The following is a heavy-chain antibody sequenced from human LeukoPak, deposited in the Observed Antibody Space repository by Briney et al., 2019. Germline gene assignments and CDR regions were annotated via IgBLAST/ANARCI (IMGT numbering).Heavy chain of an antibody. J-gene: IGHJ4*02. V-gene: IGHV3-21*01. D-gene: IGHD3-22*01. CDR3: ARERHYYDSSGSMGLDY. Sequence: GGSLRLSCAASGFTFSSNGMHWVRQAPGKGLEWVSSISSSSSYIYYADSVKGRFTISRDNAKNSLYLQMNSLRAEDTAVYYCARERHYYDSSGSMGLDYWGQGTLVTVSS. CDR2: ISSSSSYI. CDR1: GFTFSSNG.